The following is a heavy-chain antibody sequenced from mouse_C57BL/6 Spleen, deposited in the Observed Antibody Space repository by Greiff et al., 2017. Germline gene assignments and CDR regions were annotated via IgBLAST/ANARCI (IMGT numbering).Heavy chain of an antibody. V-gene: IGHV1-81*01. CDR2: IYPRSGNT. Sequence: QVQLKESGAELARPGASVKLSCKASGYTFTSYGISWVKQRTGQGLEWIGEIYPRSGNTYYNEKFKGKATLTADKSSSTAYMELRSLTSEDSAVYFCARSPIYYDYDFYFDYWGQGTTLTVSS. CDR3: ARSPIYYDYDFYFDY. J-gene: IGHJ2*01. CDR1: GYTFTSYG. D-gene: IGHD2-4*01.